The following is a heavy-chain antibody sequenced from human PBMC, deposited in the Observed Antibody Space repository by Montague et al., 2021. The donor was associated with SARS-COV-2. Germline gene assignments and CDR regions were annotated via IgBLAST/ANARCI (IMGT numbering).Heavy chain of an antibody. D-gene: IGHD3-16*01. CDR2: VYYTGNT. V-gene: IGHV4-59*01. J-gene: IGHJ3*01. CDR1: GGSISSYY. CDR3: ARDGGHWAFDV. Sequence: SETRSLTCTVSGGSISSYYWSWIRQPPGKGLEWIGNVYYTGNTHYNPSLNSRVTISVDRSKNQYSLKLSSVTGADTAVYYCARDGGHWAFDVWGQGTMVTVSS.